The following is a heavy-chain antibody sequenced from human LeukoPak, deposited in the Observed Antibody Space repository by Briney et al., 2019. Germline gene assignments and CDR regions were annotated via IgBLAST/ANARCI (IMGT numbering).Heavy chain of an antibody. CDR2: IYHSGNT. V-gene: IGHV4-59*08. J-gene: IGHJ4*02. D-gene: IGHD1-26*01. CDR1: GGSISTYY. CDR3: ASSVSYLNFDF. Sequence: SETLSLTCTVSGGSISTYYWSWIRQPPGKGLEWIGYIYHSGNTNYNPSLKSRVTISVDTSKHQFSLKLSSVTAADTAVYYCASSVSYLNFDFWGQGTLVTVSS.